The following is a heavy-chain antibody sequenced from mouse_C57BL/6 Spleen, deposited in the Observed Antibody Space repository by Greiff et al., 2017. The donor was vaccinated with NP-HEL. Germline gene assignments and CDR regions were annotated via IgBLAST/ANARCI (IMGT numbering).Heavy chain of an antibody. D-gene: IGHD1-1*01. CDR2: INPGSGGT. J-gene: IGHJ4*01. Sequence: VQLQQSGAELVRPGTSVKVSCKASGYAFTNYLIEWVKQRPGQGLEWIGVINPGSGGTNYNEKFKGKATLTVDKSSSTAYMQLRSLTSEDSAVYFFSRVLRYDYSAMGYWGQGTSVTVSS. CDR1: GYAFTNYL. CDR3: SRVLRYDYSAMGY. V-gene: IGHV1-54*01.